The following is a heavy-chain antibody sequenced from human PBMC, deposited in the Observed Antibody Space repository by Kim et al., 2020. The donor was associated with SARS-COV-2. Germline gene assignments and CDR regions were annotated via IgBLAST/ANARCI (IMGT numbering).Heavy chain of an antibody. V-gene: IGHV1-18*04. J-gene: IGHJ6*02. Sequence: ASVKVSCKASGYTFTSYGISWVRQAPGQGLEWMGWISAYNGNTNYAQKLQGRVTMTTDTSTSTAYMELRSLRSDDTAVYYCARDSLDSLWFGEPTISDYYYYYGMDVWGQGTTVTVSS. CDR2: ISAYNGNT. CDR1: GYTFTSYG. D-gene: IGHD3-10*01. CDR3: ARDSLDSLWFGEPTISDYYYYYGMDV.